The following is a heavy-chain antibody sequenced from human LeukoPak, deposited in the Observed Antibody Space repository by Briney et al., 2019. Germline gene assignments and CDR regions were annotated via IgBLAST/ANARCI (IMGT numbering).Heavy chain of an antibody. Sequence: PGGSLRLSSAASRFTSSSYAMSWVRPAPGKGRGWVSAISGSGGSTYYADSVKGRFTISSDNSKNTLYLQMNSLRAEDTDVYYCAKAAGSGIAARNNWFDPWGQGTLVTVSS. D-gene: IGHD6-6*01. CDR2: ISGSGGST. CDR3: AKAAGSGIAARNNWFDP. V-gene: IGHV3-23*01. CDR1: RFTSSSYA. J-gene: IGHJ5*02.